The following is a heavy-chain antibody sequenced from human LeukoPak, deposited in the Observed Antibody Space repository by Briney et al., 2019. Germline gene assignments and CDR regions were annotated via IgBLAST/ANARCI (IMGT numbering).Heavy chain of an antibody. CDR2: LSDDGFKT. J-gene: IGHJ4*02. V-gene: IGHV3-23*01. CDR3: AIGCRGDCLSSGYEF. Sequence: GGSLRLSCAASGFIFNNYAMNWVRQAPGNGLEWVSGLSDDGFKTYYGDSVKGRFTISRDNSQSTMDLLMNSLRAEDTATYYCAIGCRGDCLSSGYEFWGQGILVTVSS. CDR1: GFIFNNYA. D-gene: IGHD2-21*02.